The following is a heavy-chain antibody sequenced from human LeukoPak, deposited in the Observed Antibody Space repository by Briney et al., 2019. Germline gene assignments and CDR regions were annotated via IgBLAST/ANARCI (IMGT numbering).Heavy chain of an antibody. Sequence: LAGGSLRLSCAASGFTFSSYAMSWVRQAPGKGLEWVSAISGSGGSTYYADSVKGRFTISRDNSKNTLYLQMNSLRAEDTAVYYCAKSPTRVPAASFDYWGQGTLVTVSS. V-gene: IGHV3-23*01. J-gene: IGHJ4*02. CDR2: ISGSGGST. D-gene: IGHD2-2*01. CDR1: GFTFSSYA. CDR3: AKSPTRVPAASFDY.